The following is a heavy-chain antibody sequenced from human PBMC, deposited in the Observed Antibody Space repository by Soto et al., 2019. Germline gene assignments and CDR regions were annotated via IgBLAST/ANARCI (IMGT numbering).Heavy chain of an antibody. CDR1: GGSISSYY. CDR2: IYTSGST. J-gene: IGHJ5*02. V-gene: IGHV4-4*07. CDR3: AREVPSYDILTGYYKTGRLPRFDP. D-gene: IGHD3-9*01. Sequence: SSETLSLTCTVSGGSISSYYWSWIRQPAGKGLEWIGRIYTSGSTNYNPSLKSRVTMSVDTSKNQFSLKLSSVTAADTAVYYCAREVPSYDILTGYYKTGRLPRFDPWGQGTLVTVSS.